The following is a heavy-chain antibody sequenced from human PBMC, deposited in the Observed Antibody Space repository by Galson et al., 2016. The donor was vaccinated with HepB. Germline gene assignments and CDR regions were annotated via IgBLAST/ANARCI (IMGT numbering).Heavy chain of an antibody. CDR1: GFTFNTYA. Sequence: SLRLSCAASGFTFNTYATTWVRQAPGKGLECVATISGNGIGTAYAGSVKGRFTISRDNSKNTVYLQMNSLRAADTAVYYCTRTGILTGYYDSRRVNYFDYWGQGTLVTVSS. CDR2: ISGNGIGT. J-gene: IGHJ4*02. CDR3: TRTGILTGYYDSRRVNYFDY. D-gene: IGHD3-9*01. V-gene: IGHV3-23*01.